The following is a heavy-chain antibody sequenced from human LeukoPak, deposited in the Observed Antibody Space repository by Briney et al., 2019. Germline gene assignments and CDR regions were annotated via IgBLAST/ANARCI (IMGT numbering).Heavy chain of an antibody. V-gene: IGHV3-53*01. D-gene: IGHD3-22*01. Sequence: GGSLRLSCAASGFTVSSNYMSWVRQAPGKGLEWVSVIYSGGTTYYADPVKGRFTISRDNSKNTMYLQMNSLRAEDTAVYYCARDYYDSSGYYYGYFQHWGQGTLVTVSS. J-gene: IGHJ1*01. CDR1: GFTVSSNY. CDR3: ARDYYDSSGYYYGYFQH. CDR2: IYSGGTT.